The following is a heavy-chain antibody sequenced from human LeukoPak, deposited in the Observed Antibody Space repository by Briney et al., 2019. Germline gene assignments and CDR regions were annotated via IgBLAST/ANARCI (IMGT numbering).Heavy chain of an antibody. CDR3: ARYYYDSQITP. V-gene: IGHV3-66*01. Sequence: GGSLRLSCAASGFTVSSNYMSWVRQAPGKGLEWVSVIYSGGSTYYADSVKGRFTISRDNSKNTLYLQMNSLGAEDTAVYYCARYYYDSQITPWGQGTLVTVSS. D-gene: IGHD3-22*01. J-gene: IGHJ5*02. CDR2: IYSGGST. CDR1: GFTVSSNY.